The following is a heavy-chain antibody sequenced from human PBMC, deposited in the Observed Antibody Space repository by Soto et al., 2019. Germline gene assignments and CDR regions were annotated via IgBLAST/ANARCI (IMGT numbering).Heavy chain of an antibody. CDR2: IYYSGST. CDR1: GGSISSYY. CDR3: ARRGRDGYNYNYYYGMDV. J-gene: IGHJ6*02. Sequence: SETLSLTCTVSGGSISSYYWSWIRQPPGRGLEWIGYIYYSGSTNYNPSLKSRVTISVDTSKNQFSLKLSSVTAADTAVYYCARRGRDGYNYNYYYGMDVWGQGTTVTVSS. D-gene: IGHD5-12*01. V-gene: IGHV4-59*01.